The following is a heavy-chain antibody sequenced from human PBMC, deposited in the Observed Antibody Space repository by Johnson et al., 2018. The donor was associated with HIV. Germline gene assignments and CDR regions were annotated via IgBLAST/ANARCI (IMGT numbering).Heavy chain of an antibody. CDR3: ARDRGRQLKLGAFDI. D-gene: IGHD6-13*01. CDR1: GFTLSSYA. V-gene: IGHV3-30*14. CDR2: ISYDGSNK. J-gene: IGHJ3*02. Sequence: VQLVESGGGVVQPGRSLRLSCAASGFTLSSYAMHWVRQAPGKGLEWVAVISYDGSNKYYADSVKGRFTISRDNSKNTMYLQMNSLRAEDTAVYYCARDRGRQLKLGAFDICSQGTMVAVSS.